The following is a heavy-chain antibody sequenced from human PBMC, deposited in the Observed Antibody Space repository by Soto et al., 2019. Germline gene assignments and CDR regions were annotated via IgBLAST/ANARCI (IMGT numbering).Heavy chain of an antibody. Sequence: PSQTLSLTCAISGDSVSSTSTAWSWIRQSPSRGLEWLGRTYYRSKWYSDYAVSVKSRITINPDTSKNQFSLQLKSVTPEDTAVYYRARGSYYSGWVWGQGTLVTVSS. CDR2: TYYRSKWYS. CDR3: ARGSYYSGWV. V-gene: IGHV6-1*01. D-gene: IGHD6-19*01. J-gene: IGHJ4*02. CDR1: GDSVSSTSTA.